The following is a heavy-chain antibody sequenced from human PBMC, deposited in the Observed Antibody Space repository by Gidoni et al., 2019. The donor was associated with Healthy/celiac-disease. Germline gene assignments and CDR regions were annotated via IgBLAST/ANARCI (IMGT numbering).Heavy chain of an antibody. CDR3: AKARLYDSSGYYDY. CDR2: ISWNSGSI. V-gene: IGHV3-9*01. D-gene: IGHD3-22*01. Sequence: EVQLVASGGGLVQPGRSLLLPCSASGFTFYDYAMHWVRQAPGTGLEWVSGISWNSGSIGYADSVKGRFTISRDNAKNSLYLQMNNLRAEDTALYYCAKARLYDSSGYYDYWGQRTLVTVSS. CDR1: GFTFYDYA. J-gene: IGHJ4*02.